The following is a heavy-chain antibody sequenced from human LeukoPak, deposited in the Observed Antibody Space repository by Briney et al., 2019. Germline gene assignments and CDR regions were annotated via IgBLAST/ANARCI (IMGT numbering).Heavy chain of an antibody. J-gene: IGHJ5*02. Sequence: GGSLRLSCAASGFTFSSDSMNWVRQAPGKGLEWVSSISSSSSYIYYADSVKGRFTISRDNAKNSLYLQMNSLRAEDTAVYYCGGGGGQGLGGDCFDPWGQGTLVTVSS. CDR3: GGGGGQGLGGDCFDP. V-gene: IGHV3-21*01. CDR1: GFTFSSDS. CDR2: ISSSSSYI. D-gene: IGHD6-19*01.